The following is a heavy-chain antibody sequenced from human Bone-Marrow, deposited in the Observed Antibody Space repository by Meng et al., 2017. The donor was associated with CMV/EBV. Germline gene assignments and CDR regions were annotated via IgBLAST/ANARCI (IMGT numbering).Heavy chain of an antibody. D-gene: IGHD6-6*01. CDR3: ARSQAARGIFDY. V-gene: IGHV4-39*07. CDR2: IYYSGST. CDR1: GGSISSSSYY. J-gene: IGHJ4*02. Sequence: TVSGGSISSSSYYWGWIRQPPGKGLEWIGSIYYSGSTYYNPSLKSRVTISVDTSKNQFSLRLSSVTAADTAVYYCARSQAARGIFDYWGQGTLVTVSS.